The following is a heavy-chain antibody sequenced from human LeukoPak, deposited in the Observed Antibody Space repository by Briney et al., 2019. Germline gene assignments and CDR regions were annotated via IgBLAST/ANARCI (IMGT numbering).Heavy chain of an antibody. Sequence: SVKVSCKASGGTFSSYGISWVRQAPGQGLEWMGRIIPILGIANYAQKFQGRVTITADKSTSTAYMELSSLRSEDTAVYYCARVSAPGYSSGWYYGYWGQGTLVTVSS. CDR2: IIPILGIA. CDR3: ARVSAPGYSSGWYYGY. V-gene: IGHV1-69*04. D-gene: IGHD6-19*01. J-gene: IGHJ4*02. CDR1: GGTFSSYG.